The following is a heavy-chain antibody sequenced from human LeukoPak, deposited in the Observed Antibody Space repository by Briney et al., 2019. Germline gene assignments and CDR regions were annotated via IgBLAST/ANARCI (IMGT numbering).Heavy chain of an antibody. J-gene: IGHJ3*01. V-gene: IGHV3-23*01. CDR1: GFTISDYG. CDR3: GRDPNGDYLGAFEF. D-gene: IGHD4-17*01. CDR2: SRSGGANN. Sequence: GGSLRLSCAASGFTISDYGLVWVRQAPGKGLEWVSGSRSGGANNFYADAMKGRFTISRDNSKNTLYLQTNSLRADDTAVYYCGRDPNGDYLGAFEFWGHGTTVIVSS.